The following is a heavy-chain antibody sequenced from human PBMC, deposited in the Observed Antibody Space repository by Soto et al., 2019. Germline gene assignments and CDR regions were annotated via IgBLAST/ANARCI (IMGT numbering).Heavy chain of an antibody. V-gene: IGHV3-7*01. J-gene: IGHJ4*02. CDR2: IKPDGSEK. Sequence: GGSLRLSCAASGFTLSTYWMTWVRQAPGKGLEWVANIKPDGSEKYYVDSVKGRFAISRDNANNSLYLQMNSLKAEDTAVYYCARGIRSFDYWGQGTLVTVSS. CDR1: GFTLSTYW. CDR3: ARGIRSFDY. D-gene: IGHD3-3*01.